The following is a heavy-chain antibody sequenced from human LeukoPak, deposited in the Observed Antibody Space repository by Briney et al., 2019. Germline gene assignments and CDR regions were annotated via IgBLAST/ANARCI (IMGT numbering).Heavy chain of an antibody. Sequence: GRSLSLSCAASGFTLGSYGMHWVRQAPGKGLEWVAIVWYDGNNKYYADSVKGRFTVSRDNSKDTVSLQLNSLRAEDTAVYYCARGSEAAAGAFDYWGQGALVTVPS. D-gene: IGHD6-13*01. J-gene: IGHJ4*02. CDR3: ARGSEAAAGAFDY. CDR2: VWYDGNNK. V-gene: IGHV3-33*01. CDR1: GFTLGSYG.